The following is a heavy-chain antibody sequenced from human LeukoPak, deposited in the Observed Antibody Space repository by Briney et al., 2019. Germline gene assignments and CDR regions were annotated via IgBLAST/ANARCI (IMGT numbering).Heavy chain of an antibody. CDR3: AREDPSAWGGKTGAFDY. CDR2: IYSSGST. J-gene: IGHJ4*02. Sequence: SETLSLTCTVSGGSISSYYWSWIRQPPGKGLEWIGYIYSSGSTNYNPSLKSRVTISVDTSKNQFSLKLSSVTAADTAVYYCAREDPSAWGGKTGAFDYWGQGTLVTVSS. D-gene: IGHD4-23*01. V-gene: IGHV4-59*12. CDR1: GGSISSYY.